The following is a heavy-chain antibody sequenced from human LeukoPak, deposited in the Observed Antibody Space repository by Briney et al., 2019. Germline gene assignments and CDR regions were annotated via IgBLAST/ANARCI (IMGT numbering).Heavy chain of an antibody. CDR3: AKDHGYSYGYTSDY. D-gene: IGHD5-18*01. V-gene: IGHV3-23*01. Sequence: GGSLRLSCAASGFTFSSYAMSWVRQAPGKGQEWVSAISGSGGSTYYADSVKGRFTISRDNSKNTLYLQMNSLRAEDTAVYYCAKDHGYSYGYTSDYWGQGTLVTVSS. J-gene: IGHJ4*02. CDR2: ISGSGGST. CDR1: GFTFSSYA.